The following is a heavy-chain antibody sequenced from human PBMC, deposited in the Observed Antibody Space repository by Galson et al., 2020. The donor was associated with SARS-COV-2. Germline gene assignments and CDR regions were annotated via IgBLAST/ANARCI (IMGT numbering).Heavy chain of an antibody. CDR2: IDWADDK. CDR3: ARMVIVVDPGDYYYYGMDV. V-gene: IGHV2-70*11. Sequence: SGPTLVTPTQPLKLTCNFSGFSLSTTGMCVSWLRQPPGKALEWLARIDWADDKYYSTSLKTRLTISKDTSKNQVVLTMTNMDPVDTATYYCARMVIVVDPGDYYYYGMDVWGQGTTVTVSS. D-gene: IGHD2-21*01. CDR1: GFSLSTTGMC. J-gene: IGHJ6*02.